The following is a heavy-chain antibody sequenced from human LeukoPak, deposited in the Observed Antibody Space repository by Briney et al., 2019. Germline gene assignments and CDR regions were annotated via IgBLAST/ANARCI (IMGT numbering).Heavy chain of an antibody. J-gene: IGHJ3*02. CDR1: GFXXXSYE. V-gene: IGHV3-48*03. CDR3: ARTVPDHDAFDI. Sequence: XAXXGFXXXSYEMNWVRQAPGKGLEWVSYISSIGSTIYYADSVKGRFTISRDNAKNSLYLQMNSLRAEDTAVYYCARTVPDHDAFDIWGQGTMVTVSS. CDR2: ISSIGSTI. D-gene: IGHD4-11*01.